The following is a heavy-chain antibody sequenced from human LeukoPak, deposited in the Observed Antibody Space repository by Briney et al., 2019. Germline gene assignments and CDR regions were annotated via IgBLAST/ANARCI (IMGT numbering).Heavy chain of an antibody. J-gene: IGHJ5*02. V-gene: IGHV4-30-4*01. Sequence: SETLSLTCIVSGGSIGRGDYYWSWIRQPPGKGLEWIGYIYYTGSTYYNPSLKSRVTMAVDTSKNQFSLRLSSVTAADTAVYYCARDRAQGYYWNYVGWFDPWGQGTLVTVSS. D-gene: IGHD1-7*01. CDR1: GGSIGRGDYY. CDR2: IYYTGST. CDR3: ARDRAQGYYWNYVGWFDP.